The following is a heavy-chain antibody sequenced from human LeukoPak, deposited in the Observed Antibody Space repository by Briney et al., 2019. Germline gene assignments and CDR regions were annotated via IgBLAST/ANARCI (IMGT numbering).Heavy chain of an antibody. CDR2: INDSGGST. CDR3: AKPAISSRGWYYDY. J-gene: IGHJ4*02. Sequence: GGSLRLSCAASGFTFSNYAMSGVRQPPGKGLEGSPAINDSGGSTYYADSVKGRFTISRDNSKNTLYLQMNSLRAEDTAVYYCAKPAISSRGWYYDYWGQGTLVTVSS. CDR1: GFTFSNYA. D-gene: IGHD6-19*01. V-gene: IGHV3-23*01.